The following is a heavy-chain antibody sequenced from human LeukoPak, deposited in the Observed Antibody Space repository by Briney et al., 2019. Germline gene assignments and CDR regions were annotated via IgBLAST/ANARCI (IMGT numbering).Heavy chain of an antibody. CDR3: AELGITMIGGV. V-gene: IGHV3-48*03. Sequence: GGSLRLSCAASGFTFSSYEMNWVRQAPAKGLEWVSYISSSGSTIYYADSVKGRFTISRDNAKNSLYLQMNSLRAEDTAVYYCAELGITMIGGVWGKGTTVTISS. D-gene: IGHD3-10*02. CDR1: GFTFSSYE. CDR2: ISSSGSTI. J-gene: IGHJ6*04.